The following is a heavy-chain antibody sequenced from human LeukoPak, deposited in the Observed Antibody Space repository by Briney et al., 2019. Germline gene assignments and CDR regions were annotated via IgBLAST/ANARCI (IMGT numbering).Heavy chain of an antibody. J-gene: IGHJ4*02. CDR1: GLSFSSYA. D-gene: IGHD1/OR15-1a*01. Sequence: GGSLRLSCAASGLSFSSYAMSWVRQAPGKGLEWVSGISGSGGTTYYADSVKGRFTISRDNSKNSLYLQMNSLRAEDTALYHCARGGLSEHLDYWGQGTLVTVSS. V-gene: IGHV3-23*01. CDR2: ISGSGGTT. CDR3: ARGGLSEHLDY.